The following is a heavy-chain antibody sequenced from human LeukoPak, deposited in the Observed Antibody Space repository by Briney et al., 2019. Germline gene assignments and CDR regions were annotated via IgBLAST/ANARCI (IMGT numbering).Heavy chain of an antibody. D-gene: IGHD3-10*01. CDR2: INPNSGGT. V-gene: IGHV1-2*02. Sequence: ASVKVSCKASGYTFTGYYMHWVRQAPGQGLEWMGWINPNSGGTNYAQKFQGRVTMTRDTSISTAYMELSRLRSDDTAVYYCATQKEFSYYYYMDVWGKGTTVTVSS. CDR3: ATQKEFSYYYYMDV. J-gene: IGHJ6*03. CDR1: GYTFTGYY.